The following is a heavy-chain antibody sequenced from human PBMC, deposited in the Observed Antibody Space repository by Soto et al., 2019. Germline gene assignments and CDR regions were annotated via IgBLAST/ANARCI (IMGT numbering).Heavy chain of an antibody. CDR2: IPSGGST. CDR3: ARESKDSSGWYDY. J-gene: IGHJ4*02. CDR1: GFTFSRNY. Sequence: EVQLVESGGGLVQPGGSLRLSCAASGFTFSRNYMSWVRQAPGKGLEWVSVIPSGGSTYYADSVKGRFTISRDNSKHTLYLQMNSLRAEDTAVYYCARESKDSSGWYDYWGQGTLVTVSS. V-gene: IGHV3-66*01. D-gene: IGHD6-19*01.